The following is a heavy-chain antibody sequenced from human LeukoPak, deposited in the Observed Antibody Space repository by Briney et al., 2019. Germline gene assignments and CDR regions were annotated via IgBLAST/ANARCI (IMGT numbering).Heavy chain of an antibody. D-gene: IGHD6-13*01. CDR2: ISGSGGST. CDR3: AKVDSSSWIYYFDY. J-gene: IGHJ4*02. CDR1: GFTFSSYA. V-gene: IGHV3-23*01. Sequence: GGSLRLSCAASGFTFSSYAMSWVRQAPGKGLEWVSAISGSGGSTYYADSVKGRFTISRDKSKNTLYLQMNSLRAEDTAVYYCAKVDSSSWIYYFDYWGQGTLVTVSS.